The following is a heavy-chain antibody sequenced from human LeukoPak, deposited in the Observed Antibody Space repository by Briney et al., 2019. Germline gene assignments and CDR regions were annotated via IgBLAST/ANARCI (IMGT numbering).Heavy chain of an antibody. CDR2: INHSGST. CDR1: GGSISGYY. CDR3: AREAGCGGDCYRPAQGYYFDY. V-gene: IGHV4-34*01. Sequence: SETLSLTCAVYGGSISGYYWSWIRQPPGKGLEWIGEINHSGSTNYNPSLKSRVTISVDTSKNQFSLKLSSVTAADTAVYYCAREAGCGGDCYRPAQGYYFDYWGQGTLVTVSS. D-gene: IGHD2-21*02. J-gene: IGHJ4*02.